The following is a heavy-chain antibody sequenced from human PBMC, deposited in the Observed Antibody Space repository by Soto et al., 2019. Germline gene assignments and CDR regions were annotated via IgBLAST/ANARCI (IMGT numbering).Heavy chain of an antibody. Sequence: SETLSLTGAVYGGSLSGYYWTWIRQPPGKGLEWIGEVNPGGITNYSPSVKSRLKISLDTSKKEVSLEMTSVTAADTAVYYCGRVVIKMAIRSIDSWGPGTLVTVSS. CDR2: VNPGGIT. CDR1: GGSLSGYY. CDR3: GRVVIKMAIRSIDS. V-gene: IGHV4-34*01. J-gene: IGHJ4*02.